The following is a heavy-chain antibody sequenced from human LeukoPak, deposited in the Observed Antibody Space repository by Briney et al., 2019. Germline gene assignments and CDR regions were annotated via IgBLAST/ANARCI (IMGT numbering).Heavy chain of an antibody. J-gene: IGHJ6*04. CDR3: ARDGVMIRGVFAMDV. CDR2: IIPIVGTT. Sequence: SVNVSCKASGDTFSTFGTNWVRQAPGQGLEWMGGIIPIVGTTNNAQKFQGRVTITADKSTSTAYMELSSLTAEDTAVYYCARDGVMIRGVFAMDVWGRGTTVIVSS. CDR1: GDTFSTFG. V-gene: IGHV1-69*06. D-gene: IGHD3-10*01.